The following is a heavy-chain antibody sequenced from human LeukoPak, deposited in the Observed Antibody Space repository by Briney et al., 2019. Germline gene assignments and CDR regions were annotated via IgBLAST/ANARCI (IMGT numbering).Heavy chain of an antibody. D-gene: IGHD1-26*01. J-gene: IGHJ4*02. V-gene: IGHV4-39*01. Sequence: PSETLSLTCTVSGGSISSSSYYWGWIRQPPGKGLEWIGSIYYSGSTYYNPSLKSRVTISVDTSKNQFSLKLSSVTAADTAVYYCARHGGGSSVHFDYWGQGTLVTVSS. CDR1: GGSISSSSYY. CDR2: IYYSGST. CDR3: ARHGGGSSVHFDY.